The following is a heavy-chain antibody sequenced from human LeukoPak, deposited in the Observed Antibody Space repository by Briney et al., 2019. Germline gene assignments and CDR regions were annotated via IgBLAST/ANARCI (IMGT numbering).Heavy chain of an antibody. V-gene: IGHV7-4-1*02. Sequence: ASVKVSCKASGYTFTSYAMNWVRQAPGQGLEWMGWINTNTGNPTYAQGFTGRFVFSLDTSVSTAYLQISSLKAEDTAVYYCARTLDSSGWYFGFDYWGQGTLVTVSS. J-gene: IGHJ4*02. CDR2: INTNTGNP. CDR3: ARTLDSSGWYFGFDY. CDR1: GYTFTSYA. D-gene: IGHD6-19*01.